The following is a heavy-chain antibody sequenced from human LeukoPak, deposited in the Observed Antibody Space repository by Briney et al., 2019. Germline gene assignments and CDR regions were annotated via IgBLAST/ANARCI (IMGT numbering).Heavy chain of an antibody. Sequence: ASVKVSCKASGYTFTGYYMHWVRQAPGQGLEWMGWINPNSGGTNYAQKFQGRVTMTRNTSISTAYMELSSLRSEDTAVYYCARLSGYVPGYWGQGTLVTVSS. V-gene: IGHV1-2*02. D-gene: IGHD5-12*01. CDR1: GYTFTGYY. CDR2: INPNSGGT. J-gene: IGHJ4*02. CDR3: ARLSGYVPGY.